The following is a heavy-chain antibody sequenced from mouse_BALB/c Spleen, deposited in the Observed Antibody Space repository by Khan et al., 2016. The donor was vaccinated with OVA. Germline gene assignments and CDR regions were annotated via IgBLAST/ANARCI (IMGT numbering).Heavy chain of an antibody. Sequence: QIQLVQSGPELVRPGVSVKISCKGSDYTFTDYPMHWVQQSHAKSLEWIGAVSTYSGNTNYNQKFKGKAIMTVDKSSSTACSDLSSFTTVDSAFFYGARDDGYSLFAYREEGNVVAVA. J-gene: IGHJ3*01. D-gene: IGHD2-3*01. V-gene: IGHV1S137*01. CDR1: DYTFTDYP. CDR3: ARDDGYSLFAY. CDR2: VSTYSGNT.